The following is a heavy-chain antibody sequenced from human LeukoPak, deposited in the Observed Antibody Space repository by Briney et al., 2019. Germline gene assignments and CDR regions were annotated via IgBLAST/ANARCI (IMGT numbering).Heavy chain of an antibody. D-gene: IGHD4-17*01. J-gene: IGHJ4*02. Sequence: PGVSLRLSCAASGFTFSSYSMNWVRQAPGKGLEWVSSISSSSSYINYADSVKGRFTISRDNAKNSLYLQMNSLRAEDTAVCYCARATDGDYVPYWGQGTLVTVSS. CDR3: ARATDGDYVPY. CDR1: GFTFSSYS. V-gene: IGHV3-21*01. CDR2: ISSSSSYI.